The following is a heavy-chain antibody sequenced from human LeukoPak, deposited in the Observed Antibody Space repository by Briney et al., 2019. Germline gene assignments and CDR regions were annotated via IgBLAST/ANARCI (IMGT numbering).Heavy chain of an antibody. CDR1: GGSISSYY. D-gene: IGHD3-16*01. CDR3: ARYWGGFDY. Sequence: PSETLSLTCTVSGGSISSYYWSWIRQPPGKGLEWIGYIYYGGSTNYNLSLKSRVTISVDTSKNQFSLKLSSVTAADTAVYYCARYWGGFDYWGQGTLVTVSS. V-gene: IGHV4-59*01. J-gene: IGHJ4*02. CDR2: IYYGGST.